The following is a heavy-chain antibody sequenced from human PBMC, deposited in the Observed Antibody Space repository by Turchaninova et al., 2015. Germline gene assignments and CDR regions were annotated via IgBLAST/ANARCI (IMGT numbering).Heavy chain of an antibody. V-gene: IGHV1-18*01. Sequence: QAQLEQSGVEVRKSGASVRVSCRASGYIFSSQGITWVRQAPGQGLEWVGWISARNSQTNAKKRYSKKEQKRINKTTDTSTSTAYMELRSLSSDDTAMYYCARADGDQSGYDPAADIWGQGTQLIVSS. CDR1: GYIFSSQG. CDR2: ISARNSQT. J-gene: IGHJ3*02. CDR3: ARADGDQSGYDPAADI. D-gene: IGHD5-12*01.